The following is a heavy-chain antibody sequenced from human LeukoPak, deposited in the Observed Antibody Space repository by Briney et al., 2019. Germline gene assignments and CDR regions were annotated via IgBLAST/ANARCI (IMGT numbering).Heavy chain of an antibody. V-gene: IGHV3-30*02. J-gene: IGHJ4*02. CDR2: IRYDGSNK. CDR3: AKGQQLFNYFDY. D-gene: IGHD6-13*01. CDR1: GFTFSSYG. Sequence: GGSLRLSCAASGFTFSSYGMHWVRQAPGKGLEWVAFIRYDGSNKYYADSVKGRFTISRDNSKNTLYLQMNSLRAEDTAVYYCAKGQQLFNYFDYWGQGTLVTVSS.